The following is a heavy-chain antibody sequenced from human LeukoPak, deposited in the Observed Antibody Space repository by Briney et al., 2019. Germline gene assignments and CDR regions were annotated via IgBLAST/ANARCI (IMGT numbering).Heavy chain of an antibody. V-gene: IGHV3-23*01. CDR3: VKDSYYYDNSGYYYVKDH. J-gene: IGHJ4*02. CDR2: ISGSGGTT. Sequence: GGSLRLSCAASGFTFSSYAMSWVRQAPGKGLEWVSGISGSGGTTYYADSVQGRFTISRDNSKNTLYVQMNSLRVDDTAMYYCVKDSYYYDNSGYYYVKDHWGQGTLVTVSS. D-gene: IGHD3-22*01. CDR1: GFTFSSYA.